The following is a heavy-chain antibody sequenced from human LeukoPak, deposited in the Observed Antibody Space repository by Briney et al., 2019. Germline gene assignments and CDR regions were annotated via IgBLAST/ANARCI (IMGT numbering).Heavy chain of an antibody. CDR3: ARESRNYDFWSGSNL. CDR2: IIPIFGTA. V-gene: IGHV1-69*13. CDR1: GYTFTSYD. J-gene: IGHJ5*02. D-gene: IGHD3-3*01. Sequence: GASVKVSCKASGYTFTSYDINWVRQATGQGLEWMGGIIPIFGTANYAQKFQGRVTITADESTSTAYMELSSLRSEDTAVYYCARESRNYDFWSGSNLWGQGTLVTVSS.